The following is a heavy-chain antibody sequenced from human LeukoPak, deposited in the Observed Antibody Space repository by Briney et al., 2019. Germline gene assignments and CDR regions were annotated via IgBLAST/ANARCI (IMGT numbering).Heavy chain of an antibody. CDR2: IYSGGST. J-gene: IGHJ4*02. V-gene: IGHV3-53*01. D-gene: IGHD5-12*01. Sequence: GGSLRLSCAASGFTVSSNYMSWVRQAPGKGLEWVSVIYSGGSTYYADSVKGRFTISRDNSKNTLYLQMNSLRAEDTAVYYCATGYSGYDSNFDYWGQGTLVTVSS. CDR3: ATGYSGYDSNFDY. CDR1: GFTVSSNY.